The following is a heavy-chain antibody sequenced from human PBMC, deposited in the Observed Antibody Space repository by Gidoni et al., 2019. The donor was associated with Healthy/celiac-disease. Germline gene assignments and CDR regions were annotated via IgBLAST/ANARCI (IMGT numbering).Heavy chain of an antibody. Sequence: EVQLVESGGGLVQPGRSLRLSCAASGFTFDDYAMHWVRQAPGKGLEWVSGISWNSGSIGYADSVKGRFTISRDNAKNSLYLQMNSLRAEDTALCYCAKDGRGGSSWYYYYGMDVWGQGTTVTVSS. CDR2: ISWNSGSI. CDR3: AKDGRGGSSWYYYYGMDV. V-gene: IGHV3-9*01. D-gene: IGHD6-13*01. CDR1: GFTFDDYA. J-gene: IGHJ6*02.